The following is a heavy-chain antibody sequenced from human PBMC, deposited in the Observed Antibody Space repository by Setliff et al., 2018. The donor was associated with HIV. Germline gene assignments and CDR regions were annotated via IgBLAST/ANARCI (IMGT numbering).Heavy chain of an antibody. V-gene: IGHV5-51*01. CDR2: IYPGDSDT. J-gene: IGHJ4*02. Sequence: PGESLKISCKGSGYSFTSYWIGWVRQMPGKGLEWMGIIYPGDSDTRYSPSFQGQVTISADKSISTAYLQWSSLKASDTAMYYCARLSVVTATRIYYFDYWGQGTLVTAPQ. D-gene: IGHD2-21*02. CDR1: GYSFTSYW. CDR3: ARLSVVTATRIYYFDY.